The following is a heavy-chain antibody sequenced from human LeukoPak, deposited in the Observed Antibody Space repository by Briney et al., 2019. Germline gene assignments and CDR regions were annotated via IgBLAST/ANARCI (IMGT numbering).Heavy chain of an antibody. D-gene: IGHD3-3*01. CDR3: ARDRRRTYYDFWSGYHNWFDP. Sequence: ASETLSLTCTVSGVSISSGSYYWSWIRQPAGKGLEWIGRIYTSGSTNYNPSLKSRVTISVDTSKNQFSLKLSSVTAADTAVYYCARDRRRTYYDFWSGYHNWFDPWGQGTLVTVSS. J-gene: IGHJ5*02. V-gene: IGHV4-61*02. CDR1: GVSISSGSYY. CDR2: IYTSGST.